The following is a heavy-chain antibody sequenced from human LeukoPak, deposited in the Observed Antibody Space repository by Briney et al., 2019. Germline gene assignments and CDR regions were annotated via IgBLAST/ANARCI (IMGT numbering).Heavy chain of an antibody. D-gene: IGHD6-13*01. CDR2: IKQDGREK. Sequence: GGSLTLSCAASGFTFSNYWMNWVRQAPGKGLEGVADIKQDGREKYYVDSVKGRFTISRDSAKNSLYLQMNSLRAEDTAVYDCARGTLAAGGLDYWGQGTLVTVSS. CDR3: ARGTLAAGGLDY. CDR1: GFTFSNYW. V-gene: IGHV3-7*01. J-gene: IGHJ4*02.